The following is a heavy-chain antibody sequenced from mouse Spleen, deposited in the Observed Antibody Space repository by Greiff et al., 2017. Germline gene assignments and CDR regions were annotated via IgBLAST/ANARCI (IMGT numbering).Heavy chain of an antibody. CDR1: GYTFTDYE. J-gene: IGHJ3*01. CDR3: TRNWEKDY. D-gene: IGHD4-1*01. V-gene: IGHV1-15*01. Sequence: QVQLKQSGAELVRPGASVTLSCKASGYTFTDYEMHWVKQTPVHGLEWIGAIDPETGGTAYNQKFKGKAILTADKSSSTAYMELRSLTSEDSAVYYCTRNWEKDYWGQGTLVTVSA. CDR2: IDPETGGT.